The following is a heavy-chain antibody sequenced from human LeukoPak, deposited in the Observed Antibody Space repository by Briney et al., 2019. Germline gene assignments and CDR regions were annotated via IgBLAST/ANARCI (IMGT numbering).Heavy chain of an antibody. CDR1: GFTFSSYG. Sequence: AGGSLRLSCAASGFTFSSYGMSWVRQAPGKGLEWVSAISGSGGSTYYADSVKGRFTISRDNSKNTLYLQMNSLRAEDTAVYYCAKEYSSSWYYYYYYMDVWGKGTTVTVSS. J-gene: IGHJ6*03. V-gene: IGHV3-23*01. CDR2: ISGSGGST. CDR3: AKEYSSSWYYYYYYMDV. D-gene: IGHD6-13*01.